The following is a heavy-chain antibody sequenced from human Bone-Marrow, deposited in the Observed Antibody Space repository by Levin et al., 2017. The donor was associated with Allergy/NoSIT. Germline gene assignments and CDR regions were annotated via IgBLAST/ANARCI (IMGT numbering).Heavy chain of an antibody. J-gene: IGHJ3*02. D-gene: IGHD6-13*01. CDR1: GFTVSRNY. V-gene: IGHV3-66*02. CDR3: AREQQLVLDAFDI. Sequence: AGGSLRLSCAASGFTVSRNYMNWVRQAPGKGLEWVSVIYRDGTTWYADSVKGRFTISRDNSNNTLYLQMHSLTPEDTAVYYCAREQQLVLDAFDIWGQGTMVIVSS. CDR2: IYRDGTT.